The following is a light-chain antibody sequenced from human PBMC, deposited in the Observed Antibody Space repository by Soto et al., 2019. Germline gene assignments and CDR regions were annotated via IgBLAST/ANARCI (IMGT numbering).Light chain of an antibody. Sequence: DIQLTQSPSFLSASVGDRVTITCRASQGISTYLGWYQQKPGKAPKLVLYAASTLQSGVQSRFSGSGSGTEFSLTIGSLQREDFATYYCQQRNRYPLTFGGGTKVDIK. CDR1: QGISTY. CDR2: AAS. CDR3: QQRNRYPLT. J-gene: IGKJ4*02. V-gene: IGKV1-9*01.